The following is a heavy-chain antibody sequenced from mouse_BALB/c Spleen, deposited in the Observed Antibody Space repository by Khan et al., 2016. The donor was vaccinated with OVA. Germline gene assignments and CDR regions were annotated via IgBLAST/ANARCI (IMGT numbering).Heavy chain of an antibody. V-gene: IGHV1-31*01. J-gene: IGHJ3*01. CDR2: VDPFSAVT. D-gene: IGHD2-2*01. CDR3: TRHGYVAWFTY. CDR1: GYSFTSYY. Sequence: VQLQQSGPELMKPGASVKISCKASGYSFTSYYIHWVMQSRGQSLEWIGYVDPFSAVTTYNQKFKGKATLTVDKSSSTAYIHLSNLTSEASAVYYCTRHGYVAWFTYWGQGTLVTVSA.